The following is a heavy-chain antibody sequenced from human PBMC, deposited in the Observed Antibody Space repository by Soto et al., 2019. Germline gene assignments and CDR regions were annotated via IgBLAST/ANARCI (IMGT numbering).Heavy chain of an antibody. D-gene: IGHD5-18*01. Sequence: GGSLRLSCAASGFTFSSYSMNWVRQAPGKGLEWVSSICSSSSYIYYADSVKGRFTISRDNAKNSLYLQMNSLRAEDTAVYYCARSRTAMVTRGAFDIWGQGTMVTVSS. J-gene: IGHJ3*02. V-gene: IGHV3-21*01. CDR3: ARSRTAMVTRGAFDI. CDR1: GFTFSSYS. CDR2: ICSSSSYI.